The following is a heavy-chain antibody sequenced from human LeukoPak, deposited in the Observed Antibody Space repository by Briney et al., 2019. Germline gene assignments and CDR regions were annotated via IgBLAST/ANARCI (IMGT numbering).Heavy chain of an antibody. D-gene: IGHD3-3*01. CDR1: GGSISSSSYD. CDR2: IYYSGST. Sequence: PSETLSLTCTVSGGSISSSSYDWGWIRRPPGKGLEWIGSIYYSGSTYYNPSLKSRVTISVDTSKNQFSLKLSSVTAADTAVYYCARPHIYDFWSGYSNWFDPWGQGTLVTVSS. J-gene: IGHJ5*02. V-gene: IGHV4-39*01. CDR3: ARPHIYDFWSGYSNWFDP.